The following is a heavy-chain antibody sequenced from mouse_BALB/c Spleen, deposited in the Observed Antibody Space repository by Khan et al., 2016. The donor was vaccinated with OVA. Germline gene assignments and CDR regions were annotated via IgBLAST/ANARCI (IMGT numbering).Heavy chain of an antibody. CDR3: ARTARIKY. J-gene: IGHJ2*01. Sequence: EVQLQESGPGLVKPSQSLSLTCTVAGYSITSGYGWNWIRQFPGNKLEWMGYISYSGSTNYNPSLKSRISITRDTSKNQFFLQLNSVTTEDIATYYCARTARIKYWGQGTTLTVSS. V-gene: IGHV3-2*02. CDR2: ISYSGST. CDR1: GYSITSGYG. D-gene: IGHD1-2*01.